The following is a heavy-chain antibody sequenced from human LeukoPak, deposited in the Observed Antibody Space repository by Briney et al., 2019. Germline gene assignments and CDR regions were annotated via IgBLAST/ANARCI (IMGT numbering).Heavy chain of an antibody. V-gene: IGHV3-23*01. Sequence: GGSLRLSCAASGFTFSSYSMNWVRQAPGKGLEWVSILSGGSSVTYHADSVKGRFTISRDNSKNTLYLQMSGLRDEDTAVYYCAKDRDTTSARAGSAFDYWGQRTLVTVSS. CDR2: LSGGSSVT. CDR1: GFTFSSYS. D-gene: IGHD6-19*01. J-gene: IGHJ4*02. CDR3: AKDRDTTSARAGSAFDY.